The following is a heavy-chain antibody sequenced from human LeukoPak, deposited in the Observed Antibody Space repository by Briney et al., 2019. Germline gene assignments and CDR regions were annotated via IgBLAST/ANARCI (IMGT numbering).Heavy chain of an antibody. V-gene: IGHV3-21*01. D-gene: IGHD1-26*01. CDR2: ITTSSTYI. CDR1: GFSFSTYN. J-gene: IGHJ6*03. CDR3: ARDPYSGSYGDYYYYMDV. Sequence: GGSLRLSCAASGFSFSTYNMNWVRQAPGKGLEWVSSITTSSTYIYYADSVKGRFTTSRDNAKNSLYLQMNSLRAEDTAVYYCARDPYSGSYGDYYYYMDVWGKGTTVTVSS.